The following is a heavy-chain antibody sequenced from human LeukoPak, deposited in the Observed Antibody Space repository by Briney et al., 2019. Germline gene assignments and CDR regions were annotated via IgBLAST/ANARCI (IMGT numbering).Heavy chain of an antibody. CDR2: IWYDGSYK. V-gene: IGHV3-33*01. Sequence: GGSLRLSCAAPGFTFSNYAMHWVRQAPGKGLEWMAIIWYDGSYKYYADSVKGRFTISRDNSKNTLYLQMNSLRAEDTAVYYCAREATGTLYYWGQGSLVTVSS. J-gene: IGHJ4*02. CDR3: AREATGTLYY. D-gene: IGHD1-1*01. CDR1: GFTFSNYA.